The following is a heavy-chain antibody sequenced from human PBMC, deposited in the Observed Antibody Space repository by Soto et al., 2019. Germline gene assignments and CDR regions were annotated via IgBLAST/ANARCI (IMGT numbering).Heavy chain of an antibody. CDR2: ITGSGGSA. CDR3: AVHLGQNYYRLDV. Sequence: GGSLRLFCAASGFTFSDFVMSWVRQVPGKGLEWVSAITGSGGSAYYADSVKGRFTISRDNSKRTVFLEVSSLGAADTAVYYCAVHLGQNYYRLDVWGQGTTVTVSS. D-gene: IGHD3-22*01. V-gene: IGHV3-23*01. J-gene: IGHJ6*02. CDR1: GFTFSDFV.